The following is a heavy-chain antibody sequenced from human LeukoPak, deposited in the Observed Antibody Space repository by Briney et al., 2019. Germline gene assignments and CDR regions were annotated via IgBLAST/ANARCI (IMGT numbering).Heavy chain of an antibody. Sequence: QPGGSLRLSCAASGFTFSSYWMSWVRQAPGKGLEWVSAISGSGGSTYYADSVKGRFTISRDNSKNTLYLQMNSLRAEDTAVYYCAKDPRSIGDSSGYGGQGTLVTVSS. CDR3: AKDPRSIGDSSGY. CDR2: ISGSGGST. D-gene: IGHD3-22*01. J-gene: IGHJ4*02. CDR1: GFTFSSYW. V-gene: IGHV3-23*01.